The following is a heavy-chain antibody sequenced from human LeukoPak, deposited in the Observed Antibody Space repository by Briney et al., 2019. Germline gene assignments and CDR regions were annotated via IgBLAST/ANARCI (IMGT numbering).Heavy chain of an antibody. CDR3: ARDLGVITTYFDY. CDR1: GFTFSSYS. D-gene: IGHD3-3*01. CDR2: ISSSSSYI. J-gene: IGHJ4*02. V-gene: IGHV3-21*01. Sequence: GGSIRLSCAASGFTFSSYSMNWVRQAPGKWLEWVSSISSSSSYIYYADSVKGRFTISRDNAKNSLYLQMNSLRAEDTAVYYCARDLGVITTYFDYWGQGTLVTVSS.